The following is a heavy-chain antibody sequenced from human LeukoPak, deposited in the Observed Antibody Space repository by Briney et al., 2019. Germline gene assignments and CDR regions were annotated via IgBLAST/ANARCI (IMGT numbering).Heavy chain of an antibody. CDR2: INHSGST. CDR1: GGSFSGYY. Sequence: PSETLSLTCAVYGGSFSGYYWSWIRQPPGKGLEWIGEINHSGSTNYNPSLKSRVTISVDTSKNQFSLKLSSVTAADTAVYYCARGRTRRADYYGMDVWGKGTTVTVSS. V-gene: IGHV4-34*01. J-gene: IGHJ6*04. CDR3: ARGRTRRADYYGMDV. D-gene: IGHD1-14*01.